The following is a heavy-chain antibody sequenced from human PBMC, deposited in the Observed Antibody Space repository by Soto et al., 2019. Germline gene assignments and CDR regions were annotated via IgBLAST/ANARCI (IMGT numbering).Heavy chain of an antibody. CDR1: GGTFSSHA. D-gene: IGHD4-4*01. CDR2: IIPIFGTA. J-gene: IGHJ6*02. Sequence: SVKVSCKASGGTFSSHAISWVRQAPGQGLEWMGGIIPIFGTANYAQKFQGRVTITADESTSTAYMELSSLRSEDTAVYYCARDRGSTVTTDYYYYGMDVWGQGTTVTVSS. CDR3: ARDRGSTVTTDYYYYGMDV. V-gene: IGHV1-69*13.